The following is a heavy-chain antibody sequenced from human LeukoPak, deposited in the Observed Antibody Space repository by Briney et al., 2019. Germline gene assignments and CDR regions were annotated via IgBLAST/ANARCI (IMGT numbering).Heavy chain of an antibody. Sequence: GGSLRLSCAASGFTFSNYWMQWVRQAPGKGLVWVSRINSDGSSTNYADSVKGRFTISRDNAKNTLYLQMNSLRAEDTAVYYCASSPGLRYFDWPRGPNWFDPWGQGTLVTVSS. CDR1: GFTFSNYW. D-gene: IGHD3-9*01. CDR2: INSDGSST. V-gene: IGHV3-74*01. J-gene: IGHJ5*02. CDR3: ASSPGLRYFDWPRGPNWFDP.